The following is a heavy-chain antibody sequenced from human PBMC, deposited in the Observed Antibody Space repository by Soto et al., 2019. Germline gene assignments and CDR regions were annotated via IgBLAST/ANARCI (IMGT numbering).Heavy chain of an antibody. J-gene: IGHJ6*03. D-gene: IGHD2-2*01. Sequence: GGSLRLSCAASGFTFSSYAMSWVRQAPGKGLEWVSAISGSGGSTYYADSVKGRFTISRDNSKNTLYLQMNSLRAEDTAVYYCAKYIVVVPAGYMDVWGKGTTVTVSS. CDR2: ISGSGGST. V-gene: IGHV3-23*01. CDR1: GFTFSSYA. CDR3: AKYIVVVPAGYMDV.